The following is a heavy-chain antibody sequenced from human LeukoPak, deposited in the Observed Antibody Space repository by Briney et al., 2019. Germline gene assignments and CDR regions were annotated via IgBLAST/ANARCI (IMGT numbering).Heavy chain of an antibody. Sequence: GGSLRLSCAASGFTFSSYSMNWVRQAPGKGLEWVSSISSTSTYTYYADSLKGRFTISRDNAKNSLYLQMNNLRAEDTAVYYCAKDPGYSYGSGCWGQGTLVTVTS. CDR1: GFTFSSYS. CDR3: AKDPGYSYGSGC. J-gene: IGHJ4*02. CDR2: ISSTSTYT. D-gene: IGHD5-18*01. V-gene: IGHV3-21*01.